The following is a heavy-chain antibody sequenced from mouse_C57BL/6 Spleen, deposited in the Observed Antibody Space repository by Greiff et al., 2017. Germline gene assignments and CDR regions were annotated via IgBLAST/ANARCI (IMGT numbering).Heavy chain of an antibody. CDR3: TTYKDAMDY. CDR2: IDPENGDT. D-gene: IGHD1-3*01. J-gene: IGHJ4*01. CDR1: GFNIKDDY. V-gene: IGHV14-4*01. Sequence: VQLKQSGAELVRPGASVKLSCTASGFNIKDDYMHWVKQRPEQGLEWIGWIDPENGDTEYASKFQGKATITADTSSNTAYLQLSSLTSEDTAVYYCTTYKDAMDYWGQGTSVTVSS.